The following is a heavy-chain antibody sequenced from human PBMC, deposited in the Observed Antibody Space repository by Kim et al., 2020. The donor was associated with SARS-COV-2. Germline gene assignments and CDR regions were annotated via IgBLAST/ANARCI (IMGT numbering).Heavy chain of an antibody. CDR3: TASSKVGGTTVKYYYYYYGMDV. V-gene: IGHV4-31*03. Sequence: SETLSLTCTVSGGSISSGGYYWSWIRQHPGKGLEWIGYIYYSGSTYYNPSLKSRVTISVDTSKNQFSLKLSSVTAADTAVYYCTASSKVGGTTVKYYYYYYGMDVWGQGTTVTVSS. D-gene: IGHD4-17*01. J-gene: IGHJ6*02. CDR1: GGSISSGGYY. CDR2: IYYSGST.